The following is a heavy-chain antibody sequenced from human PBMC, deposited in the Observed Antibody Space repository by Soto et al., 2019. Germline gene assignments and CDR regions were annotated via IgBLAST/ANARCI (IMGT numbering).Heavy chain of an antibody. CDR3: ARGGFIGTAPDY. CDR2: IHPGTSDT. Sequence: PGESPKISCKAPGFNFGGSWIGWVRQMPGKGLEWMGIIHPGTSDTRYSPSFQGQVTMSADTSINTAYLQWRSLKPSDTATYFCARGGFIGTAPDYWGQGTRVTVSS. V-gene: IGHV5-51*01. J-gene: IGHJ4*02. CDR1: GFNFGGSW. D-gene: IGHD1-7*01.